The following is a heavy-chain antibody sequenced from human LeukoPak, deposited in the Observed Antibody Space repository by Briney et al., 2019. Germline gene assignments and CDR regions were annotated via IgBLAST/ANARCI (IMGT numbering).Heavy chain of an antibody. D-gene: IGHD5-18*01. Sequence: SETLSLTCTVSGVSISSYYWSWIRQPAGKGLDWIGRLHTSGSTYYNPFFKSRVTMSVDTSKNQFSLKLSSVTAADTAVYYCARDRYIYGGDRDAFDIWGQGTKVTVSS. J-gene: IGHJ3*02. CDR1: GVSISSYY. V-gene: IGHV4-4*07. CDR3: ARDRYIYGGDRDAFDI. CDR2: LHTSGST.